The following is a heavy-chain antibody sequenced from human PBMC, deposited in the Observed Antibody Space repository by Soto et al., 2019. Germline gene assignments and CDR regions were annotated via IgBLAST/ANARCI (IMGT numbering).Heavy chain of an antibody. CDR2: IDWDDDK. CDR1: GFSLSTSGMR. J-gene: IGHJ4*02. Sequence: SGPTLVNPTQTLTLTCTFSGFSLSTSGMRVSWIRQPPGKALEWLARIDWDDDKFYNTSLRTRLTISKDSSKNQVVLTMTTMDPVDTATYYCARRFHCSGGTCPFDYWGQEALVTISS. V-gene: IGHV2-70*04. CDR3: ARRFHCSGGTCPFDY. D-gene: IGHD2-15*01.